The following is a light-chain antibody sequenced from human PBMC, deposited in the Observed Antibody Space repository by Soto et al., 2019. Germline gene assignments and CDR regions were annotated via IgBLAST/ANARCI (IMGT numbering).Light chain of an antibody. CDR2: TAF. CDR3: QQTYIASFT. J-gene: IGKJ3*01. V-gene: IGKV1-39*01. CDR1: LTIEKY. Sequence: DIQMTQSPSSLSASVGDRVTLIRLASLTIEKYISWYLHRAGKAPELLIYTAFTLQSGVPSRFSGSGFGTDFTLTISSLRPEDFATYYCQQTYIASFTFGPGTKVDIK.